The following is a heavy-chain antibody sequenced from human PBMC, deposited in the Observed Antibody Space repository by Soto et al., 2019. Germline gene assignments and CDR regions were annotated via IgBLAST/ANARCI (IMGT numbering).Heavy chain of an antibody. J-gene: IGHJ4*02. CDR3: AKDLYYDSSGSRFDF. CDR2: IWYDGSNK. Sequence: GGSLRLSCAASGFTFSSYGMHWVRQAPGKGLEWVAVIWYDGSNKYYADSVKGRFTISRDNSKNTLYLQMNSLRADDTAVFYCAKDLYYDSSGSRFDFWGQGTLVTVSS. D-gene: IGHD3-22*01. V-gene: IGHV3-33*06. CDR1: GFTFSSYG.